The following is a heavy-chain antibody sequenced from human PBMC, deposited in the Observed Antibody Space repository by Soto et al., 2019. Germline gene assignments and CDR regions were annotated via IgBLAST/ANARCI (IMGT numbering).Heavy chain of an antibody. D-gene: IGHD2-2*02. CDR1: GGSISSGDYY. J-gene: IGHJ5*02. CDR2: IYYSGST. V-gene: IGHV4-30-4*01. Sequence: KPSETLSLTCTVSGGSISSGDYYWSWIRQPPGKGLEWIGYIYYSGSTYYNPSLKSRVTISVDTSKNQFSLKLSSVTAADTAVYYCARDLGYCSSTSCYTERWFDPWGQGTLVTVSS. CDR3: ARDLGYCSSTSCYTERWFDP.